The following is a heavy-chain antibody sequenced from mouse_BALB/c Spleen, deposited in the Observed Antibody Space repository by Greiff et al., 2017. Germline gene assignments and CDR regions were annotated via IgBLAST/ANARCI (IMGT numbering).Heavy chain of an antibody. Sequence: VQLQESGAELVRPGVSVKISCKGSGYTFTDYAMHWVKQSHAKSLEWIGVISTYYGDASYNQKFKGKATMTVDKSSSTAYMELARLTSEDSAIYFCARDDGYFFAYWGQGTLVTVSA. CDR2: ISTYYGDA. CDR1: GYTFTDYA. V-gene: IGHV1S137*01. CDR3: ARDDGYFFAY. D-gene: IGHD2-3*01. J-gene: IGHJ3*01.